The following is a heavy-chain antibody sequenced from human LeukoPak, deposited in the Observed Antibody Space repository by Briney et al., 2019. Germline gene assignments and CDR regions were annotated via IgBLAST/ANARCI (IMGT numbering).Heavy chain of an antibody. J-gene: IGHJ4*02. CDR3: ARQYDFWSGYLDY. CDR1: GGSITSSSYY. Sequence: PSETLSLTCSVSGGSITSSSYYWGWIRQPPGKGLEWIGSFYSSGSTYYNPSPKSRVTISVDTSKNQFSLKLSSVTAADTAVYYCARQYDFWSGYLDYWGQGTLVTVSS. CDR2: FYSSGST. V-gene: IGHV4-39*01. D-gene: IGHD3-3*01.